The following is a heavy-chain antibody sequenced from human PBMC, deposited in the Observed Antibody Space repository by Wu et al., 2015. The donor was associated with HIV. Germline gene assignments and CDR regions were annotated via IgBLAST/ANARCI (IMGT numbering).Heavy chain of an antibody. Sequence: QVQLVQSGAEVKKPGASVKVSCKASGGTFSSFAISWVRQAPGQGLEWMGRIIPIFGTTNYAQKFQGRVTITADESTSTAYMELSSLKSEDTAFYYCARDVKCSGGSCLGYWGQGTLVTVSS. CDR3: ARDVKCSGGSCLGY. D-gene: IGHD2-15*01. CDR1: GGTFSSFA. J-gene: IGHJ4*02. V-gene: IGHV1-69*18. CDR2: IIPIFGTT.